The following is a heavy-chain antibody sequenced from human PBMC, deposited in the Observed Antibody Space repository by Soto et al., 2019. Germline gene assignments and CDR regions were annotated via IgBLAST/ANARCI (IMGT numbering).Heavy chain of an antibody. CDR1: GGTFSSYA. J-gene: IGHJ4*02. V-gene: IGHV1-69*06. Sequence: SSLKVSCKASGGTFSSYAIGWVRQAPGQGLEWMGGIIPIFGTANYAQKFQGRVTITADKSTSTAYMELSSLRSEDTAVYYCARSADYYDSSGYTNFDYWGQGTLVTVSS. CDR3: ARSADYYDSSGYTNFDY. CDR2: IIPIFGTA. D-gene: IGHD3-22*01.